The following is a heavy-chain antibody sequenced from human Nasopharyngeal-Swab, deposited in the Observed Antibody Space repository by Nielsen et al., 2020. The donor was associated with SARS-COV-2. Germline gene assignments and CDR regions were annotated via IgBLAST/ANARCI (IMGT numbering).Heavy chain of an antibody. CDR2: ISSDESTT. CDR1: GFSFSIYW. D-gene: IGHD2-2*02. J-gene: IGHJ6*03. Sequence: GESLKISCAASGFSFSIYWMHWVRQPPGKGLVWVSGISSDESTTTYADSVKGRFTISRDNSKNTLYLQMNSLRAEETAVYYCAKAAPGYCSSTSCYKDYMDVWGKGTTVTVSS. V-gene: IGHV3-74*01. CDR3: AKAAPGYCSSTSCYKDYMDV.